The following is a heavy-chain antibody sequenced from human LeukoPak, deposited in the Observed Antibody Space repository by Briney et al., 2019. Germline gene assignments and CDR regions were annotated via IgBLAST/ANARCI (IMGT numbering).Heavy chain of an antibody. D-gene: IGHD1-26*01. Sequence: SETLSLTCTVSGGSISSYYWSWIRQPPGKVLEWIGYIYYSGSTNYNPSLKSRVTISVDTSKNQFSLKLSSVTAADTAVYYCARGGSYLSAFDIWGQGTMVTVSS. CDR1: GGSISSYY. V-gene: IGHV4-59*01. CDR3: ARGGSYLSAFDI. CDR2: IYYSGST. J-gene: IGHJ3*02.